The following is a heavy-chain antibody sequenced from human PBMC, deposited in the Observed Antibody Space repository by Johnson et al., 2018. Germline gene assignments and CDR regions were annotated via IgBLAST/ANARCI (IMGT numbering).Heavy chain of an antibody. V-gene: IGHV4-59*01. CDR1: GGSISSYY. CDR2: ISYTGST. CDR3: ARLGGDGYNDWLRPADD. J-gene: IGHJ4*02. D-gene: IGHD5-24*01. Sequence: QVQLQESGPGLVKPSETLSLTCTVSGGSISSYYWSWIRQPPGKGLEWIGYISYTGSTNYNPSLKSRVTMSVETSKNQFSLKLTSMNAADTAGYFCARLGGDGYNDWLRPADDWGQGTLVTVSS.